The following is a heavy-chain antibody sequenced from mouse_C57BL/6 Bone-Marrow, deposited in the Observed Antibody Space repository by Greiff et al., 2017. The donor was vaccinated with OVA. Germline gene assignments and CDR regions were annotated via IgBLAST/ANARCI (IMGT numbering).Heavy chain of an antibody. CDR3: ASSQVHFEY. V-gene: IGHV1-82*01. CDR2: IYPGDGDT. J-gene: IGHJ2*01. CDR1: GYAFSSSW. Sequence: QVQLQQSGPELVKPGASVKISCKASGYAFSSSWMNWVKQRPGQGLEWIGRIYPGDGDTNYNGKFKGKATLTADKSSSTAYMQLSSLTSEDSAVYFDASSQVHFEYWGQGTTLTVSS.